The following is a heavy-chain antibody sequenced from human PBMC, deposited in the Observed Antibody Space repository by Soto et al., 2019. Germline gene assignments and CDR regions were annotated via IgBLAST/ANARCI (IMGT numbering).Heavy chain of an antibody. Sequence: GSLRLSCAASGFTFSSYAMHWVRQAPGKGLEWVAVISYDGSNKYYADSVKGRFTISRDNSKDTLYLQMNSLRAEDTAVYYCARGLGYDSSGYYSHDAFDIWGQGTMVTVSS. J-gene: IGHJ3*02. CDR1: GFTFSSYA. CDR3: ARGLGYDSSGYYSHDAFDI. D-gene: IGHD3-22*01. CDR2: ISYDGSNK. V-gene: IGHV3-30-3*01.